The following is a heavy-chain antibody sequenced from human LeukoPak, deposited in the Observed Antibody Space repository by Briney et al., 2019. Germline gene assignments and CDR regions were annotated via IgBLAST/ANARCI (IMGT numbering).Heavy chain of an antibody. CDR3: AKDSNLGYCSSTSCYDGDY. CDR2: ISGSGGST. CDR1: GFTFSSYA. Sequence: GGSLRLSCAASGFTFSSYAMSWVRQAPGKGLEWVSAISGSGGSTYYADSVKGRFTISRDNSKNTLYLQMNSLRAEDTAVYYCAKDSNLGYCSSTSCYDGDYWGQGTLVTVSS. D-gene: IGHD2-2*01. V-gene: IGHV3-23*01. J-gene: IGHJ4*02.